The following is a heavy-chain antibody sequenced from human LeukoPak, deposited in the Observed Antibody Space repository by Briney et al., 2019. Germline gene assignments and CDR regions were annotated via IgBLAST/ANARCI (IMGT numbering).Heavy chain of an antibody. Sequence: SETLSLTCTVSGGSVSSSSYHWGWIRQPPGKGLEWIGSVFYSGSTYYNPSLKSRVTMSVDTSKSQFSLKLSSVIAADTAVYYCARDIAVAGIHWYFDLWGRGTLVTVSS. V-gene: IGHV4-39*02. CDR1: GGSVSSSSYH. CDR2: VFYSGST. CDR3: ARDIAVAGIHWYFDL. D-gene: IGHD6-19*01. J-gene: IGHJ2*01.